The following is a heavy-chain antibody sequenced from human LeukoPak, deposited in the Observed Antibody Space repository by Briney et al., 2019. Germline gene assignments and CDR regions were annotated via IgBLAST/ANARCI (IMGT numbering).Heavy chain of an antibody. CDR2: INPNSGGT. Sequence: AASVKVSCKASGHTFTGYYMHWVRQAPGQGLEWMGWINPNSGGTNYARKFQGRVTMTRDTSISTAYMELSRLRSDDTAVYYCARAMVRGVISLLTPNWFDPWGQGTLVTVSS. CDR3: ARAMVRGVISLLTPNWFDP. V-gene: IGHV1-2*02. J-gene: IGHJ5*02. D-gene: IGHD3-10*01. CDR1: GHTFTGYY.